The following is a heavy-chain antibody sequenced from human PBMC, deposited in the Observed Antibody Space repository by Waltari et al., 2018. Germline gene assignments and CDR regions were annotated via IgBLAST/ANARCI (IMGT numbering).Heavy chain of an antibody. J-gene: IGHJ5*02. CDR2: IIPNLGIA. CDR3: ARVRADIVVVPAAGLDP. D-gene: IGHD2-2*01. CDR1: GGTFSSYA. Sequence: QVQLVQSGAEVKKPGSSVKVSCKASGGTFSSYAISWVRQAPGQGLEWMGGIIPNLGIANYAQKFQGRVTITADKSTSTAYMELSSLRSEDTAVYYCARVRADIVVVPAAGLDPWGQGTLVTVSS. V-gene: IGHV1-69*10.